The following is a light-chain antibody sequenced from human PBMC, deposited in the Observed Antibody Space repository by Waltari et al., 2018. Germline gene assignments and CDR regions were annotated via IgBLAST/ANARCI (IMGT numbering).Light chain of an antibody. Sequence: TITCRASQNISSLLAWYQQKPGKAPKLLNQKASTLRSGVPSRFSGSGSGTEFTLTISSLQADDFAIYYCQQYQSYSGTFGQGTKVEV. CDR1: QNISSL. CDR2: KAS. CDR3: QQYQSYSGT. V-gene: IGKV1-5*03. J-gene: IGKJ1*01.